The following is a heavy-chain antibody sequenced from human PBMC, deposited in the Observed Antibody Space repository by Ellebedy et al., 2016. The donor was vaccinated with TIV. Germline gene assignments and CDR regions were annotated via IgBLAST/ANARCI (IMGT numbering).Heavy chain of an antibody. V-gene: IGHV3-23*01. D-gene: IGHD4-11*01. CDR1: GFTFSSQA. Sequence: GESLKISCAASGFTFSSQAMSWVRQAPGKGLEWVSAISGSGGSTFYADSVRGRFTMSRDNAKNTLYLQMNSLRAEDAAVYYCARERQSAFDIWGQGTMVTVSS. CDR2: ISGSGGST. J-gene: IGHJ3*02. CDR3: ARERQSAFDI.